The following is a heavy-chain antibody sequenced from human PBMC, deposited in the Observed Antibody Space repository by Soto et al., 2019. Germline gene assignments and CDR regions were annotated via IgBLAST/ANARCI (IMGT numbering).Heavy chain of an antibody. V-gene: IGHV3-23*01. CDR3: AKDMGAVAGSTSHY. CDR2: ISGSGGST. D-gene: IGHD6-19*01. CDR1: GFTFSSYA. J-gene: IGHJ4*02. Sequence: EVQLLESGGGLVQPGGSLRLSCAASGFTFSSYAMSWVRQAPGQGLEWVSAISGSGGSTYYADSVKGRFTISRDNSKNTLYLQMKSLRAEDTAVYYCAKDMGAVAGSTSHYWGQGTLVTVSS.